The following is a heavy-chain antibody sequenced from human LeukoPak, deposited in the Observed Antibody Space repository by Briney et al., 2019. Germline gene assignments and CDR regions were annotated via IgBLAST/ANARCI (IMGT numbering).Heavy chain of an antibody. V-gene: IGHV4-61*01. Sequence: SETLSLTCSVSGGSISSSSYYWSWIRQPPGKGLEWIGYIYYSGSTNYNPSLKSRVTISVDTSKNQFSLRLSSVTAADTAVYYCARVTGYVMEDYFDYWGQGTLVTVSS. CDR2: IYYSGST. CDR3: ARVTGYVMEDYFDY. CDR1: GGSISSSSYY. D-gene: IGHD6-13*01. J-gene: IGHJ4*02.